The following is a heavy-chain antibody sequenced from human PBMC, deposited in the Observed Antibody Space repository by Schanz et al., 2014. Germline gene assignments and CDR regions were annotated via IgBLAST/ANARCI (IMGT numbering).Heavy chain of an antibody. V-gene: IGHV3-48*01. D-gene: IGHD3-9*01. CDR1: GFTVSSNH. CDR2: IATSSSTR. J-gene: IGHJ4*02. CDR3: AKQIHYDILTVTRN. Sequence: EVQLLESGGGLVQPGGSLRLSCAVSGFTVSSNHMNWVRQVPGKGLEWLSYIATSSSTRHYADSVKGRFTISRDNSKNTLYLQMNSLRAEDTAVYYCAKQIHYDILTVTRNWGQGTLVTVSS.